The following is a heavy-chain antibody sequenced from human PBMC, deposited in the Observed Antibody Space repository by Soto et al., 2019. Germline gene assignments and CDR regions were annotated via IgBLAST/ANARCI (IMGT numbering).Heavy chain of an antibody. J-gene: IGHJ5*02. V-gene: IGHV3-33*01. CDR1: GFTFSSYG. Sequence: QVLLVESGGGVVQPGRSLRLSFAASGFTFSSYGMQWVRQAPGKGLEWVAVIYYDGSNKYYADSVKGRFTISRDNSKNMLYLQMNSLRAEDTAVYYCASGHGVATTMGWFDPWGQGTPVPVSS. D-gene: IGHD5-12*01. CDR3: ASGHGVATTMGWFDP. CDR2: IYYDGSNK.